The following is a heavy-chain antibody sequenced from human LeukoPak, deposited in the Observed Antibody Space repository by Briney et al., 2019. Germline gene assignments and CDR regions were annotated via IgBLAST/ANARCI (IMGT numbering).Heavy chain of an antibody. CDR1: GFTFSSYA. V-gene: IGHV3-23*01. CDR3: AKGGLRPSYGDYERYFDY. CDR2: ISCSGGST. D-gene: IGHD4-17*01. Sequence: PGGALRLSCAASGFTFSSYAMSWVRQAPGKRLEWVSAISCSGGSTYYADSVKGRFTISRDNSKNTLYLQMNSLKAEDTAVYYCAKGGLRPSYGDYERYFDYWGQGTLVTVSS. J-gene: IGHJ4*02.